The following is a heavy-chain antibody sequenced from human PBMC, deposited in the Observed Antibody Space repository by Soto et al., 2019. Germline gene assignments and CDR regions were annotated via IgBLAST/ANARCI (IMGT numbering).Heavy chain of an antibody. D-gene: IGHD1-26*01. V-gene: IGHV4-59*01. CDR2: VYYSGST. J-gene: IGHJ4*02. Sequence: SETLSLTCAVYGGSFSGYYWTWIRQPPGKGLEWIGYVYYSGSTKYNPSLKSRVTISIDTSKNQFSLKLNSVIAADTAVYYCAREVGTTRRKDYWGQGTLVTVSS. CDR3: AREVGTTRRKDY. CDR1: GGSFSGYY.